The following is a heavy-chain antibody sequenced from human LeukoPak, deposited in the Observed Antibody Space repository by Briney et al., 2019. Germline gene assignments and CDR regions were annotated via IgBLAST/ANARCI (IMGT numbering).Heavy chain of an antibody. V-gene: IGHV4-59*01. J-gene: IGHJ4*02. Sequence: SETLSLTCTVSGGSISSYYWSWIRQPPGKGLEWIGYIYCSGSTNYNPSLKSRVTISVDTSKNQFSLKLSSVTAADTAVYYCARVSPTVTTIDACYFDYWGQGTLVTVSS. D-gene: IGHD4-17*01. CDR3: ARVSPTVTTIDACYFDY. CDR2: IYCSGST. CDR1: GGSISSYY.